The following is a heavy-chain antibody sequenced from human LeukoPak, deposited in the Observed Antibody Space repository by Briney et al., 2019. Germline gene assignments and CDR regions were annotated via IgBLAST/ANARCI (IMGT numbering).Heavy chain of an antibody. J-gene: IGHJ4*02. D-gene: IGHD6-13*01. Sequence: YADSVKGRFTISRDNAKNSLFLQMNSLRAADTAVYYCARVLPAAAGSPLHCWGQGTLVTVSS. CDR3: ARVLPAAAGSPLHC. V-gene: IGHV3-48*03.